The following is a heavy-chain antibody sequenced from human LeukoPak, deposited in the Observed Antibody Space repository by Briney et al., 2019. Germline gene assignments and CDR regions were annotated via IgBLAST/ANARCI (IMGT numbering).Heavy chain of an antibody. V-gene: IGHV1-2*02. J-gene: IGHJ5*02. CDR1: GYTFTGYY. CDR3: ARDRYCSSTSCFICRFDQ. CDR2: INPNSGGT. Sequence: ASVKVSCNASGYTFTGYYIHWVRQAPGQGLEWMGWINPNSGGTNYAQKFQGGVTMTRDTSISTAYLELSGLRSDDTAMYYCARDRYCSSTSCFICRFDQWGQG. D-gene: IGHD2-2*01.